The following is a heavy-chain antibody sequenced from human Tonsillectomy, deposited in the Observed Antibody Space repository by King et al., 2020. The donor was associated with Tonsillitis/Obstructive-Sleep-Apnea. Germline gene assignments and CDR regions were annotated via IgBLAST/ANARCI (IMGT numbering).Heavy chain of an antibody. CDR2: IYYSGST. V-gene: IGHV4-39*06. CDR1: GGSISSSSYY. CDR3: ASLGGNYPYYFDY. Sequence: QLQESGPGLVKPSETLSLTCTVSGGSISSSSYYWGWIRQPPGKGLEWIGSIYYSGSTYYNPSLKSRLTISKDTSKSQVVLTMTNMDPVDTATYYCASLGGNYPYYFDYWGQGILVTVTS. D-gene: IGHD1-7*01. J-gene: IGHJ4*02.